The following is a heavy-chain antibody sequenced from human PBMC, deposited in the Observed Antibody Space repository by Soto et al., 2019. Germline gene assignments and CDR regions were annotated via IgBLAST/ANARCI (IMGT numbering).Heavy chain of an antibody. V-gene: IGHV3-30*05. J-gene: IGHJ3*01. D-gene: IGHD6-19*01. CDR3: AKDRAHLAVAAIAGGGGAFDA. CDR2: ISYDGRNK. CDR1: GFTLSSYG. Sequence: QIQLVQSGGGGVQPGRSLRLSCAASGFTLSSYGMHWVRQAPGKGLEWVAAISYDGRNKWYMVSLEGRFTVSRDNSERTVCLQVDSLRPEDTAMYFCAKDRAHLAVAAIAGGGGAFDAWGQGTMVTVSS.